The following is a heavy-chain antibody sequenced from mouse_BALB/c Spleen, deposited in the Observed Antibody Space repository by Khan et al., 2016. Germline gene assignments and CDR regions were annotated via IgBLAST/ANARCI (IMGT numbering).Heavy chain of an antibody. D-gene: IGHD2-5*01. Sequence: ELKLLESGGGLVQPGGSLKLSCAASGFDFSRYWMSWVRQAPGKGLEWIGEINPDSSTINYTPSLKDKFIISRDNAKNTLYLQMSKVRSEDTALYYCARNSNYWIAYWGQGTLVTVSA. CDR2: INPDSSTI. J-gene: IGHJ3*01. CDR3: ARNSNYWIAY. CDR1: GFDFSRYW. V-gene: IGHV4-1*02.